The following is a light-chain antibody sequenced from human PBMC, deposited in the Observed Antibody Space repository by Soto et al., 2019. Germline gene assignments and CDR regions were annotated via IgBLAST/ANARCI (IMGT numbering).Light chain of an antibody. Sequence: ELVLTQSPGTLSLSPGERATLSCRASQSVSSSYLAWYQQKPGQAPRLLIYGASNRATGIPDRFSGSGSGTDFTLTISRLEPEDFAVYFCQQYGRSPPFTFGQGNKVAIK. CDR2: GAS. CDR1: QSVSSSY. V-gene: IGKV3-20*01. J-gene: IGKJ2*01. CDR3: QQYGRSPPFT.